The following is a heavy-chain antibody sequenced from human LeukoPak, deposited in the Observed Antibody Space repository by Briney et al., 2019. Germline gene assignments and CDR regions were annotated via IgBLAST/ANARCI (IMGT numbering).Heavy chain of an antibody. D-gene: IGHD4-23*01. Sequence: GGSLRLSCTASGFTFSSYEMNWVRQAPGKGLEWVSYIWSSGSPTHYADSVKGRFTISRDNAKNSLYLQMSSLRADDTAVYYCARKLTDVAGDGLDVWGQGTMVTVSS. CDR1: GFTFSSYE. CDR3: ARKLTDVAGDGLDV. CDR2: IWSSGSPT. V-gene: IGHV3-48*03. J-gene: IGHJ3*01.